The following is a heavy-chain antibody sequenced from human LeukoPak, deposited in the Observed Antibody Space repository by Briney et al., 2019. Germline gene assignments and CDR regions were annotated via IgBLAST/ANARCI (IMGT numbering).Heavy chain of an antibody. J-gene: IGHJ4*02. CDR3: ARDLFSGSYHPFGY. V-gene: IGHV1-2*02. D-gene: IGHD1-26*01. Sequence: ASVKVSCKASGYTFTGYYMHWVRQAPGQGLEWMGWINPNSGGTNYAQKFQGRVTMTRVTSISTAYMELSRLTSDDTAVYYCARDLFSGSYHPFGYWGQGTLVTVSS. CDR1: GYTFTGYY. CDR2: INPNSGGT.